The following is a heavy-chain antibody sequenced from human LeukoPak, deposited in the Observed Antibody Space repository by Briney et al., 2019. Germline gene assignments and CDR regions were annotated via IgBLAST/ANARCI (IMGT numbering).Heavy chain of an antibody. V-gene: IGHV3-48*01. D-gene: IGHD7-27*01. Sequence: GGSLRLSCAASGLTFNNTWMNWVRQAPGKGLEWISYINTKSKTIYYGDSVKGRFTISRDNAKNSLHLQMNSLRAEDTALYYCVRDRNWAFDYWGQGTLVTVSS. J-gene: IGHJ4*02. CDR2: INTKSKTI. CDR3: VRDRNWAFDY. CDR1: GLTFNNTW.